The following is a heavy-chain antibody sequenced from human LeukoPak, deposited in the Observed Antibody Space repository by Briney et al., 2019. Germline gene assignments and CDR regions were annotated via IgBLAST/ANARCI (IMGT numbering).Heavy chain of an antibody. CDR1: GGSISSSSYY. V-gene: IGHV4-39*07. CDR2: IYYSGST. D-gene: IGHD1-1*01. Sequence: SEALSLTCTVSGGSISSSSYYWGWIRQPPGKGLEWIGSIYYSGSTYYNPSLKSRVTISVDTSKNQFSLKLSSVTAADTAVYYCAREYEDDPTFTRAEYFQHWGQGTLVTVSS. J-gene: IGHJ1*01. CDR3: AREYEDDPTFTRAEYFQH.